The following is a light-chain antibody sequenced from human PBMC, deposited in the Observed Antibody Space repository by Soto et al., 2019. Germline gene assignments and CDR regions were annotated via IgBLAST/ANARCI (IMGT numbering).Light chain of an antibody. CDR2: DAS. CDR3: QQYNSWLWT. V-gene: IGKV3-11*01. CDR1: QSVRSF. Sequence: DIVLTQSPATLSLSPGERATLSCRASQSVRSFLAWYQQKPGQTPRLLIYDASNRATGIPARFNGSGSGTDLTLTIISLEPEDFAVYYCQQYNSWLWTFGQGTKVEIK. J-gene: IGKJ1*01.